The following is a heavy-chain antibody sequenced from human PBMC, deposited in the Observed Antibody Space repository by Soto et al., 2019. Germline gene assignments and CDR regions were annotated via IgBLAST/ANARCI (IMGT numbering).Heavy chain of an antibody. V-gene: IGHV1-69*01. Sequence: QVQLVQSGAEVKTPGSSVEVSCKASGGIFSSFSITWVRQVPGHGLEWMGGIIPMTGTPNYAEKFQGRLTLTADASPRTAYVVLCSLKSEATAVSYCSRGRILPGATSGLDPWGQGIVVFVSS. D-gene: IGHD2-21*01. J-gene: IGHJ5*02. CDR3: SRGRILPGATSGLDP. CDR2: IIPMTGTP. CDR1: GGIFSSFS.